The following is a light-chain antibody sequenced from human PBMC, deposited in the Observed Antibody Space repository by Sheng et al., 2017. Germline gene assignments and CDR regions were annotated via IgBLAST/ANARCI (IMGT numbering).Light chain of an antibody. CDR3: QQLNSYLYT. Sequence: DIQLTQSPSFLSASVGDRVTITCRASQDISRYLAWYQQKPGTAPKLLIYAASTLHSGVPSRFSGSGSGTEFTLTISSLQPEDFATYYCQQLNSYLYTFGQGTKLETK. J-gene: IGKJ2*01. CDR1: QDISRY. CDR2: AAS. V-gene: IGKV1-9*01.